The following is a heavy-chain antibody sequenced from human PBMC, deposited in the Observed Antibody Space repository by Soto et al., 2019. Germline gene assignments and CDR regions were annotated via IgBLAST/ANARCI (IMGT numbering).Heavy chain of an antibody. CDR1: GFTFSSYA. CDR2: ISGSGGST. CDR3: ARRNYYYYYYMDV. V-gene: IGHV3-23*01. J-gene: IGHJ6*03. Sequence: GGSLRLSCAASGFTFSSYAMSWVRQAPGKGLEWVSAISGSGGSTYYADSVKGRFTISRDNSKNTLYLQMNSLRAEDTAVYYCARRNYYYYYYMDVWGKGTTVTVSS.